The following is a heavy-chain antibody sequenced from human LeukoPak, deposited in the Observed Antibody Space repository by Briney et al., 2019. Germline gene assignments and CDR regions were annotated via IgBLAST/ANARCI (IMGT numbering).Heavy chain of an antibody. CDR1: GGTFSKSD. V-gene: IGHV1-69*06. D-gene: IGHD3-22*01. J-gene: IGHJ4*02. Sequence: SVKVSCKASGGTFSKSDISWVRQAPGQGLEWMGGIIPIFGTANYAQKFQGRVTITADRSTSTAYMELSSLRSEDTAVYYCARGAPPYYYDSSGYYGTLDYWGQGTLVTVSS. CDR3: ARGAPPYYYDSSGYYGTLDY. CDR2: IIPIFGTA.